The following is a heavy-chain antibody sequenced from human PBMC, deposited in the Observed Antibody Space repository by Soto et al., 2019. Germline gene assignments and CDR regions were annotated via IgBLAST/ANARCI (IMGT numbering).Heavy chain of an antibody. J-gene: IGHJ6*02. CDR1: GGSISSYY. CDR3: ARVDIVVVPAAISRSNYYYGMDV. Sequence: SETLSLTCTVSGGSISSYYWSWIRQPPGKGLEWIGYIYYSGSTNYNPSLKSRVTISVDTSKNQFSLKLSSVTAADTAVYYCARVDIVVVPAAISRSNYYYGMDVWGQGTTVTVSS. V-gene: IGHV4-59*01. CDR2: IYYSGST. D-gene: IGHD2-2*01.